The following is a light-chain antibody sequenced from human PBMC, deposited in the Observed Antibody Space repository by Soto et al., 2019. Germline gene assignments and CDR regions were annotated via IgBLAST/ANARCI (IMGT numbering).Light chain of an antibody. Sequence: DIQMTQSPSTLSASVGDRVAISCRASQSVSGWLAWYQQKPGKVPKLLIYQASTLEDGVPSRFSGSGSGTEFTLTISSLQPDDSATYYCQHYYDYSYTVGPGPNLEIK. CDR3: QHYYDYSYT. V-gene: IGKV1-5*03. J-gene: IGKJ2*01. CDR2: QAS. CDR1: QSVSGW.